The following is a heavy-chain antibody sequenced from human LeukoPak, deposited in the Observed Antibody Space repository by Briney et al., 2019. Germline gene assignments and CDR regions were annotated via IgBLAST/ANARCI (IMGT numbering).Heavy chain of an antibody. D-gene: IGHD1-26*01. J-gene: IGHJ4*02. CDR3: AETNEAVGATYY. CDR2: ISGSGGST. CDR1: GFTFSSYG. Sequence: GGSLRLSCAASGFTFSSYGMHWVRQAPGKGLEWVSAISGSGGSTYYADSVKGRFTISRDNSKNTLYLQMNSLRAEDTAVYYCAETNEAVGATYYWGQGALVTVSS. V-gene: IGHV3-23*01.